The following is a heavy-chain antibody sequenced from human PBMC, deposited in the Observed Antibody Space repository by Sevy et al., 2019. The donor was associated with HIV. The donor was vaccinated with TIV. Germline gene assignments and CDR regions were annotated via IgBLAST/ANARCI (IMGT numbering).Heavy chain of an antibody. CDR2: IRYDGSNK. Sequence: GGSLRLSCAASGFTFSSYGMHWVRQAPGKGLEWVAFIRYDGSNKYYADSVKGRFTISRDNSKNTLYLQMNSLRAEDTAVYYCAKDFGSWTIYLYYYYYGMDVWGQGTTVTVSS. V-gene: IGHV3-30*02. CDR1: GFTFSSYG. J-gene: IGHJ6*02. CDR3: AKDFGSWTIYLYYYYYGMDV. D-gene: IGHD3-10*01.